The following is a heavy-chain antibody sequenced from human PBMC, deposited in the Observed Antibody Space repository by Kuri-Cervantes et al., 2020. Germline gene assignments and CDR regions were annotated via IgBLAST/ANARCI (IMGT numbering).Heavy chain of an antibody. D-gene: IGHD3-10*01. J-gene: IGHJ2*01. CDR2: ISYNGGNK. Sequence: LSLTCAASGFTLSRYGMHWVRQTPGKGLEWVTLISYNGGNKYYPGAVKGRFTISRENAKNSLYLQMNSLRAGDTAVYYCARAEAAYYYGSGSYSYFDLWGRGTLVTVSS. CDR3: ARAEAAYYYGSGSYSYFDL. V-gene: IGHV3-30*03. CDR1: GFTLSRYG.